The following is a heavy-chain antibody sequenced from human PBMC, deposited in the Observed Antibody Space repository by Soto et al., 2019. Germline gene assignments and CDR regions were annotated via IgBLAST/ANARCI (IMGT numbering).Heavy chain of an antibody. J-gene: IGHJ6*02. D-gene: IGHD2-15*01. Sequence: PGGSLRLSCAASGFTFSSYGMHWVRQAPGEGLEWVAVIWYDGSNKYYADSVKGRFTISRDNSKNTLYLQMNSLRAEDTAVYYCARDRRVEGMDVWGQGTTFTVSS. CDR2: IWYDGSNK. CDR1: GFTFSSYG. CDR3: ARDRRVEGMDV. V-gene: IGHV3-33*01.